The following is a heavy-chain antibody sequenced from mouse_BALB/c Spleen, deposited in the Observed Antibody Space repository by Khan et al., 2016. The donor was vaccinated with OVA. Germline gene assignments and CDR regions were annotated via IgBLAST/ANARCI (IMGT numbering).Heavy chain of an antibody. Sequence: EVQLQESGPGLVKPSQSLSLTCSVTGYSITSGYCWNWIRQFPGNKLEWMGYISYDGSNKYNPSLKNRISITRDTSKNQFFLKLNSVTTEDTATXYCGRAGVVVPYWYVDVWGAGTTVTVSS. J-gene: IGHJ1*01. CDR1: GYSITSGYC. V-gene: IGHV3-6*02. CDR3: GRAGVVVPYWYVDV. CDR2: ISYDGSN. D-gene: IGHD1-1*01.